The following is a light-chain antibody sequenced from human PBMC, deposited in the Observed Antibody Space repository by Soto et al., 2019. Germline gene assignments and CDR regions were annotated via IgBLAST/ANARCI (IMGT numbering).Light chain of an antibody. CDR2: GAS. CDR1: QSVSSN. Sequence: EIEMTQSPATLSVSPGERATLSCRASQSVSSNLAWYQQKPGQAPRLLIYGASTMATGISARFSGSRSGTDFTLTISRLQSEYFAVYYCQQYNNWPPTFGQGTRLEIK. J-gene: IGKJ5*01. V-gene: IGKV3-15*01. CDR3: QQYNNWPPT.